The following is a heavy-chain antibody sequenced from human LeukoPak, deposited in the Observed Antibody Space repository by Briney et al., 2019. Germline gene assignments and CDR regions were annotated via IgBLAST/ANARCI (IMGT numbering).Heavy chain of an antibody. D-gene: IGHD1-26*01. J-gene: IGHJ4*02. CDR3: VRGRGVD. V-gene: IGHV3-7*04. Sequence: GGSLRLSCVASGFSFSSNWMGWVRQAPGKGLEWVANLNQDERDKYYVDSVKGRFTISRDNAKNSLYLQMDSLRVEDRAVYYCVRGRGVDWGQGTLVTVSS. CDR2: LNQDERDK. CDR1: GFSFSSNW.